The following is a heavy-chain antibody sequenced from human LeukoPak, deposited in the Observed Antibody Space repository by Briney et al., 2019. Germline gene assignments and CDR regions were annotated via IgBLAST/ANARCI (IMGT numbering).Heavy chain of an antibody. D-gene: IGHD6-6*01. CDR3: ARDRSPLAARKLTVAAARPFDY. V-gene: IGHV1-18*01. CDR1: GGTFSSYA. CDR2: ISAYNGNT. J-gene: IGHJ4*02. Sequence: GASVKVSCKASGGTFSSYAISWVRQAPGQGLEWMGWISAYNGNTNYAQKLQGRVTMTTDTSTSTAYMELRSLRSDDTAVYYCARDRSPLAARKLTVAAARPFDYWGQGTLVTVSS.